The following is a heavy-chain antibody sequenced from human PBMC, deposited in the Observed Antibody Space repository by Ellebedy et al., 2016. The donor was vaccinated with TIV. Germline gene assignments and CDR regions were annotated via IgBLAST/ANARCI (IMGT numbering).Heavy chain of an antibody. Sequence: AASVKVSCKASGYTFTGYYMYWVRQAPGQGLEWMGWINPNSGGTTYAQKFQGRVTMTRDTSISTAYMDLSRLRSDDTAVYFCARGGTSGYDRSLHYWGQGTLVTVSS. CDR1: GYTFTGYY. D-gene: IGHD5-12*01. V-gene: IGHV1-2*02. J-gene: IGHJ4*02. CDR2: INPNSGGT. CDR3: ARGGTSGYDRSLHY.